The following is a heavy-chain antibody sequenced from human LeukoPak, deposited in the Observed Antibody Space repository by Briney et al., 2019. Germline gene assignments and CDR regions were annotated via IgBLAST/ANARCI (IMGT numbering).Heavy chain of an antibody. Sequence: GGSLRLSCAASGFTFDDYGMSWVRHAPGKGLEWVSGINWNGGSTGYADSVKGRFTTSRDNAKNSLYLQMNSLRAEDTALYYCARDQGDVLLWFGELAYYYMDVWGKGTTVTVSS. CDR1: GFTFDDYG. CDR3: ARDQGDVLLWFGELAYYYMDV. CDR2: INWNGGST. V-gene: IGHV3-20*04. D-gene: IGHD3-10*01. J-gene: IGHJ6*03.